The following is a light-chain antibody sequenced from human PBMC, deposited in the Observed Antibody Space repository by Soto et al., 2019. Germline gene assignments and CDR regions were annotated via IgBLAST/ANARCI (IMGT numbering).Light chain of an antibody. CDR2: GAS. CDR3: QQYSSSRT. CDR1: QSVTSNY. V-gene: IGKV3-20*01. J-gene: IGKJ1*01. Sequence: EIVFTQSPATLSLSPWQRATLSCRASQSVTSNYLAWHQHKPGQAPRLLIFGASSRATGIPDRFSGSGSGTDFTLTISRLEPEDFAVYYCQQYSSSRTFGQGTKVDI.